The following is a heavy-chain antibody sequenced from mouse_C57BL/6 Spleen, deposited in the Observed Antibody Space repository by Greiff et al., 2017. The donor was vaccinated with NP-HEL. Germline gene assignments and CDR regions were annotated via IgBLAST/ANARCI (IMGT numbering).Heavy chain of an antibody. D-gene: IGHD2-3*01. CDR1: GYTFTDYN. Sequence: VQLQQSGPELVKPGSSFNIPFNASGYTFTDYNMDWVKQSHGKSLEWIGDINPNNGGTRCNQKFKGKATLTVDKSSSTAYMELRSLTSEDTAVYNSAREMGRGGGCWGQGTTLTVST. V-gene: IGHV1-18*01. CDR3: AREMGRGGGC. CDR2: INPNNGGT. J-gene: IGHJ2*01.